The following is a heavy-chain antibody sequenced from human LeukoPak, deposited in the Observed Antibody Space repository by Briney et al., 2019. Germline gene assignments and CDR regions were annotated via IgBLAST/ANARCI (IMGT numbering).Heavy chain of an antibody. D-gene: IGHD1-26*01. J-gene: IGHJ4*02. V-gene: IGHV4-4*07. Sequence: SETLSLTCDVSGGSIRSYYWGWVRQPAGKGLEWIGRIYTTGTTHFSPSLKSRLTMSVDTSENQFSLKLTSVTAADTAVYFCARQGYTASYYFLDYWSQGTLVTVSS. CDR1: GGSIRSYY. CDR3: ARQGYTASYYFLDY. CDR2: IYTTGTT.